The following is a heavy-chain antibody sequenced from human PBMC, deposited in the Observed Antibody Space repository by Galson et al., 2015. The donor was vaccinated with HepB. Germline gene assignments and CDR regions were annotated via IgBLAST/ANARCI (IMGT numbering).Heavy chain of an antibody. CDR1: GFTFSNAW. V-gene: IGHV3-15*01. D-gene: IGHD3-3*01. CDR3: TTTVLRFLEWSRAYPFDY. CDR2: IKSKTDGGTT. Sequence: SLRLSCAASGFTFSNAWMSWVRQAPGKGLEWVGRIKSKTDGGTTDYAAPVKGRFTISRDDSKNTLYLQMNSLKTEDTAVYYCTTTVLRFLEWSRAYPFDYWAREPWSPSPQ. J-gene: IGHJ4*02.